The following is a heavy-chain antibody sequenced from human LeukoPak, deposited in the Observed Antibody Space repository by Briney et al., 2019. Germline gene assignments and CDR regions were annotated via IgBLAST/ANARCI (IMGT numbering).Heavy chain of an antibody. CDR1: GGSISSDLYY. J-gene: IGHJ5*02. Sequence: PSETLSLTCTVSGGSISSDLYYWHWVRQPAGTGLEWIGRFYNSGRTNFNPSLKSRVTISADTSKNQFSLKLRSVTAADTAVYYCARGDLKSDWFDPWGQGTLVVVST. CDR2: FYNSGRT. V-gene: IGHV4-61*02. CDR3: ARGDLKSDWFDP. D-gene: IGHD3-3*01.